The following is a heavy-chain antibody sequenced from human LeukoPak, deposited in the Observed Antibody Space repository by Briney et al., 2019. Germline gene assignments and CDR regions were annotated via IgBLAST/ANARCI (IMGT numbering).Heavy chain of an antibody. D-gene: IGHD2-2*03. CDR2: IYTSGST. J-gene: IGHJ6*03. V-gene: IGHV4-4*09. Sequence: PSETLSLTCPVSGGSISSYYWSWIRQPPGKGLEWIGYIYTSGSTNSNTSLKSRVTISVDTSKNQFSLKLSSVTAADTAVYYCARLGRGYCSSTSCYGYYYCYMDVWGKGTTVTVSS. CDR3: ARLGRGYCSSTSCYGYYYCYMDV. CDR1: GGSISSYY.